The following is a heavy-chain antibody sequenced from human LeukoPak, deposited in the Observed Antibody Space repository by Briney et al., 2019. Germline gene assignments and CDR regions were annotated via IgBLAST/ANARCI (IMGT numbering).Heavy chain of an antibody. CDR3: ARVVRGVIVKYNWFDP. V-gene: IGHV4-38-2*02. J-gene: IGHJ5*02. Sequence: SETLSLTCTVSGYSISSGYYWGWIRPPPGKGLEWIGSIFHSGSTYFNPSLKSRVTISVDAAKNQFSLKVTSVTAADTAIYYRARVVRGVIVKYNWFDPWGQGTLVTVSS. D-gene: IGHD3-10*01. CDR1: GYSISSGYY. CDR2: IFHSGST.